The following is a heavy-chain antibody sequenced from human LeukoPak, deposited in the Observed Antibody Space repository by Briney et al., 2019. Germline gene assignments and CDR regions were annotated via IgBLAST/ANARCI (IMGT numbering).Heavy chain of an antibody. D-gene: IGHD6-25*01. CDR3: GTTEHDSGDF. J-gene: IGHJ4*02. Sequence: KPSETLSLTCTISGGSISDYYWSWIRQPASKGLEWIGRIYTSGSTNYNPSLKSRVTMSVDTSKNQFSLKLSSVTAADTAVYFCGTTEHDSGDFWGQGTLVTVSS. V-gene: IGHV4-4*07. CDR2: IYTSGST. CDR1: GGSISDYY.